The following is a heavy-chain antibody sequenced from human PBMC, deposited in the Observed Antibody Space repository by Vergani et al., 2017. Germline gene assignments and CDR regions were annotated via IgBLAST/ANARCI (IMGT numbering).Heavy chain of an antibody. CDR3: ARHGXDILTGYYSGYYYGMDV. J-gene: IGHJ6*02. CDR2: IDPSDSYT. CDR1: GYSFTSYW. D-gene: IGHD3-9*01. V-gene: IGHV5-10-1*01. Sequence: EVQLVQSGAEVKQPGESLRISCKGSGYSFTSYWISWVRQMPGKGLECMGRIDPSDSYTNYSPSFQGHVTISADKSISTAYLQWSSLKASDTAMYYCARHGXDILTGYYSGYYYGMDVWGQGTTVTVSS.